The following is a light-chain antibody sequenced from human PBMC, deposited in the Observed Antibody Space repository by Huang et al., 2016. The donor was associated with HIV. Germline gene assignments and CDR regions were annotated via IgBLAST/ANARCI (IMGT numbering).Light chain of an antibody. V-gene: IGKV3-15*01. Sequence: EIVMTQSPAPLSVSPGERATLSCRASQNIGGNVTGYQHKPGQAPRLLIYGASTRATGIPPRFSGSGSGKEFTLTISGLESEDFAVYYCQQFNNWPPRFTFGPGTTVDVK. J-gene: IGKJ3*01. CDR1: QNIGGN. CDR2: GAS. CDR3: QQFNNWPPRFT.